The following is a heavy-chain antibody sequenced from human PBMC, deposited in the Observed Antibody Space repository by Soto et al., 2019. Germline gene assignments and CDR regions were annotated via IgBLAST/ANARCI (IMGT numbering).Heavy chain of an antibody. Sequence: GESLKISCAASGFTFSSYAMSWVRQAPGKGLEWVSAISGSGGSTYYADSVKGRFTISRDNSKNTLYLQMNSLRAEDTAVYYCAREARVRGQLTPTDYWGQGTLVTVSS. J-gene: IGHJ4*02. CDR1: GFTFSSYA. D-gene: IGHD2-2*01. CDR3: AREARVRGQLTPTDY. CDR2: ISGSGGST. V-gene: IGHV3-23*01.